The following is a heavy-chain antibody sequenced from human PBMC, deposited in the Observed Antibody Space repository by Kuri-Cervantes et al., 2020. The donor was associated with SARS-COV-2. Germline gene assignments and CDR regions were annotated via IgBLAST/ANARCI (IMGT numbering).Heavy chain of an antibody. J-gene: IGHJ6*02. Sequence: SLKISCAASGFTFSSYAMHWVRQAPGKGLEWVAVISYDGSNKYYADSVKGRFTISRDNSKNTLYLQMNSLRAEDTAVYYCARDREDIVVVPAAMGYYYYGMDVWGQGTTVTVSS. CDR3: ARDREDIVVVPAAMGYYYYGMDV. CDR1: GFTFSSYA. D-gene: IGHD2-2*01. CDR2: ISYDGSNK. V-gene: IGHV3-30-3*01.